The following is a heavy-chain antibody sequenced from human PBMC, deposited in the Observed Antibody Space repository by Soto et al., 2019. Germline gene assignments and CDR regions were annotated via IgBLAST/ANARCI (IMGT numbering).Heavy chain of an antibody. CDR2: ISYDGSNK. Sequence: RTGGSLRLSCAASGFTFSSYAMHWVRQAPGKGLEWVAVISYDGSNKYYADSVKGRFTISRDNSKNTLYLQMNSLRAEDTAVYYCARDSRGYDFYYYYYGMDVWGQGTTVTVSS. J-gene: IGHJ6*02. V-gene: IGHV3-30-3*01. CDR3: ARDSRGYDFYYYYYGMDV. D-gene: IGHD5-12*01. CDR1: GFTFSSYA.